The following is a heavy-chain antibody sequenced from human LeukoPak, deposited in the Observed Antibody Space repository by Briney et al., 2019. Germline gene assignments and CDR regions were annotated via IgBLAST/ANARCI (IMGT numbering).Heavy chain of an antibody. V-gene: IGHV3-53*01. J-gene: IGHJ3*02. CDR3: ARDSSGYYLPAFDI. CDR1: GFTVSSNY. CDR2: IYSGGST. D-gene: IGHD3-22*01. Sequence: PGGSLRLSCAASGFTVSSNYMSWVRQAPGNGLEWVSVIYSGGSTYYADSVKGRFTISRDNSKNTLYLQMNSLRAEDTAVYYCARDSSGYYLPAFDIWGQGTMVTVSS.